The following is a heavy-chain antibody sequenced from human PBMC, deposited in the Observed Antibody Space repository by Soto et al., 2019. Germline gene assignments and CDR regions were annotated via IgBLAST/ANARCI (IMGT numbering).Heavy chain of an antibody. CDR3: ARDDYTYGVY. CDR1: GFSFRDYF. Sequence: RLVESGGGLVKPGESLRLSCAASGFSFRDYFMSWIRQAPGKGLEWVSYIGPYGNSIYYADSVKGRFTISRDDAKKSRYLHMNSLRAEDTAVYYCARDDYTYGVYWGQGSLVTVSS. D-gene: IGHD3-3*01. CDR2: IGPYGNSI. J-gene: IGHJ4*02. V-gene: IGHV3-11*01.